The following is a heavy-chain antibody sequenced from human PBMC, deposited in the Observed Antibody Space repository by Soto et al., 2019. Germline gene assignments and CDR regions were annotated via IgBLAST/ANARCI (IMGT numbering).Heavy chain of an antibody. CDR1: GGTFNSYI. CDR3: AREFASNKYYLDS. D-gene: IGHD3-3*02. CDR2: IIPIFGSA. J-gene: IGHJ4*02. Sequence: GASVEVSCKTSGGTFNSYIITWVRQAPGQGLEWMGGIIPIFGSADYAPKLQGRVTITADESTSTAYMELSSLRSEDTAVYYCAREFASNKYYLDSWGQGTPVTVSS. V-gene: IGHV1-69*13.